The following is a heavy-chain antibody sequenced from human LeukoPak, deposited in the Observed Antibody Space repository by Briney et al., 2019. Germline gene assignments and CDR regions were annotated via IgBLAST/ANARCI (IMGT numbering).Heavy chain of an antibody. V-gene: IGHV4-34*01. CDR2: INHSGST. D-gene: IGHD1-20*01. CDR3: ARDSYNWNVDAFDP. CDR1: GGSFSGYY. Sequence: PSETLSLTCAVYGGSFSGYYWSWIRQPPGKGLEWIGEINHSGSTNYNPSLKSRVTISVDTSKNQFSLKLTSVTAADTAIYYCARDSYNWNVDAFDPWGQGTLVTVSS. J-gene: IGHJ5*02.